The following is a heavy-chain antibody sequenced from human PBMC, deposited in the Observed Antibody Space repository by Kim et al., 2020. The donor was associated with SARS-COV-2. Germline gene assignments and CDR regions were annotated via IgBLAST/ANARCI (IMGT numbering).Heavy chain of an antibody. V-gene: IGHV3-9*01. CDR2: ISWNSGSI. J-gene: IGHJ4*02. Sequence: GGSLRLSCAASGFTFDDYAMHWVRQAPGKGLEWVSGISWNSGSIGYADSVKGRFTISRDNAKNSLYLQMNSLRAEDTALYYCAKDIRRLYIAAAGNDDYWGQGTLVTVSS. D-gene: IGHD6-13*01. CDR1: GFTFDDYA. CDR3: AKDIRRLYIAAAGNDDY.